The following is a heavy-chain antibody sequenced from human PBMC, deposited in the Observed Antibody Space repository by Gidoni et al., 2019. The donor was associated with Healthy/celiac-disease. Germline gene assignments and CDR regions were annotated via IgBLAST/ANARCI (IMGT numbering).Heavy chain of an antibody. Sequence: EVQLVESGGGLVQPGRSLRLSCPASGFTFGDYAMSWVRQAPGKGLEWVGFIRSKAYGGTTEYAASVKGRSTISRDDSKSIAYLQRNSLKTEDTAVYYCTSGKWLSDYYYYGMDVWGQGTTVTVSS. CDR1: GFTFGDYA. J-gene: IGHJ6*02. D-gene: IGHD5-12*01. V-gene: IGHV3-49*04. CDR3: TSGKWLSDYYYYGMDV. CDR2: IRSKAYGGTT.